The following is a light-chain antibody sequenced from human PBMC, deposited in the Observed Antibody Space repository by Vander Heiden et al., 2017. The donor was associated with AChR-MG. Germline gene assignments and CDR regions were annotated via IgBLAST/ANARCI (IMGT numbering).Light chain of an antibody. Sequence: DIVMTQSPHSLAVSLGERPTITCKSSKSCLYSSNNKNYLAWYQQKPGQPPKLLIYWASTRESGVPDRFSGSGSGTDFTLTISSLQAEDVAVYYCQQYYSTPYTFGQGTKLEIK. V-gene: IGKV4-1*01. CDR3: QQYYSTPYT. J-gene: IGKJ2*01. CDR2: WAS. CDR1: KSCLYSSNNKNY.